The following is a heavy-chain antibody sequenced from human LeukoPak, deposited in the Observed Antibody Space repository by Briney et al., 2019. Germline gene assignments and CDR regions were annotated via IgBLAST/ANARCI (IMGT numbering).Heavy chain of an antibody. J-gene: IGHJ4*02. CDR2: ISADGGRT. CDR3: APIGGWGSYPLDF. CDR1: GFTFSSYT. Sequence: PGGSLRLSCAASGFTFSSYTMSWVRQAPGKGLVWVSSISADGGRTIYTDSVKGRFTISRDNSRNILYLYMNSLRVDDTAVYYCAPIGGWGSYPLDFWGQGPLVTVSS. D-gene: IGHD3-16*01. V-gene: IGHV3-23*01.